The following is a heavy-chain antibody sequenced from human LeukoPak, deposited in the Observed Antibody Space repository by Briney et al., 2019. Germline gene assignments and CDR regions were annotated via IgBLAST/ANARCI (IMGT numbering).Heavy chain of an antibody. CDR2: ISGSGGST. V-gene: IGHV3-23*01. J-gene: IGHJ4*02. Sequence: PGGSLRLSCAASGFTFSDYALSWLRQAPGRGLEWVSAISGSGGSTYYADSVKGRFTISRDNSKNTLYLQMNNVGAADTAVCYGRIIIYDRSGYFYVDWGEGTLVTVSS. CDR1: GFTFSDYA. D-gene: IGHD3-22*01. CDR3: RIIIYDRSGYFYVD.